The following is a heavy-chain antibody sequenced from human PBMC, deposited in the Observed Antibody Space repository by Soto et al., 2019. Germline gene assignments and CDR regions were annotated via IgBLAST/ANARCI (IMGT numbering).Heavy chain of an antibody. CDR2: ISYDGSNK. D-gene: IGHD3-16*01. CDR3: ASLYRSYYFDY. Sequence: QVQLVESGGGVVQPGRSLRLSCAASGFTFSSYAMHWVRQAPGKGLEWVAVISYDGSNKYYADSVKGRFTISRDNSKNTLYLQMNSLRADDTAVYYCASLYRSYYFDYWGQGTLVTVSS. V-gene: IGHV3-30-3*01. CDR1: GFTFSSYA. J-gene: IGHJ4*02.